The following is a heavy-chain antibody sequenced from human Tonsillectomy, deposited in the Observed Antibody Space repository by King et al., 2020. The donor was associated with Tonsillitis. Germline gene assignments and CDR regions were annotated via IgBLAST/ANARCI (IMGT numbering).Heavy chain of an antibody. CDR3: ARDGRPSHDGFEI. CDR2: INTNTGNL. CDR1: GYTFTKYA. D-gene: IGHD1-1*01. V-gene: IGHV7-4-1*02. Sequence: VQLVESGSELKKPGASVKVSCKASGYTFTKYAMNWVRQAPGQGLEWMGWINTNTGNLKYAQGFTGRFVFTLDTSVSTAYLQISSLKAEDTAVYYCARDGRPSHDGFEIWGQGTMVTVAS. J-gene: IGHJ3*02.